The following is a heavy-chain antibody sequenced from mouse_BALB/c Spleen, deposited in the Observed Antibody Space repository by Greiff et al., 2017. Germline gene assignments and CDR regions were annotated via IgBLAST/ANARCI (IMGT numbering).Heavy chain of an antibody. CDR2: IDPFNGGT. Sequence: LVESGPELMKPGASVKISCKASGYSFTSYYMHWVKQSHGKSLEWIGYIDPFNGGTSYNQKFKGKATLTVDKSSSTAYMHLSSLTSEDSAVYYCARRGWLPLDYWGQGTTLTVSS. V-gene: IGHV1S135*01. CDR3: ARRGWLPLDY. D-gene: IGHD2-3*01. J-gene: IGHJ2*01. CDR1: GYSFTSYY.